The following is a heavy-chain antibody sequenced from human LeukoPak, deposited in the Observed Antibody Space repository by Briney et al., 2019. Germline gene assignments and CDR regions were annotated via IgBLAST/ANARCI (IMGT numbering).Heavy chain of an antibody. Sequence: ASVKVSCKASGYTFTSYDINWVRQATGQGLEWMGWMNPNSGNTGYAQKFQGRVTMTRNTSIGTAYMELSSLRSEDTAVYYCARGWCSGGSCYGDFDYWGQGTLVTVSS. D-gene: IGHD2-15*01. CDR3: ARGWCSGGSCYGDFDY. CDR1: GYTFTSYD. CDR2: MNPNSGNT. J-gene: IGHJ4*02. V-gene: IGHV1-8*01.